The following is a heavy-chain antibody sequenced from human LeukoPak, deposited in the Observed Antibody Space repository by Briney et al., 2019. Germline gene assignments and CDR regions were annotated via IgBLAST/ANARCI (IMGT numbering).Heavy chain of an antibody. Sequence: GGSLRLSCAASGFTFSSYWMSWVRQAPGEGLEWVANIKQDGSEKYYVDSVKGRFTISRDNAKNSLYLQMNSLRAEDTAVYYCARDPGYYDSSGYLDVWGKGTTVTISS. CDR3: ARDPGYYDSSGYLDV. V-gene: IGHV3-7*01. D-gene: IGHD3-22*01. CDR2: IKQDGSEK. J-gene: IGHJ6*04. CDR1: GFTFSSYW.